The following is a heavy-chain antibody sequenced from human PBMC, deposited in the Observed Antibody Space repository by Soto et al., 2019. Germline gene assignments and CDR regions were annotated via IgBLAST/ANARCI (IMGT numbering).Heavy chain of an antibody. V-gene: IGHV3-9*01. D-gene: IGHD6-13*01. J-gene: IGHJ5*02. Sequence: GGSLRLSCAASGFTFDDYAMHWVRQAPGKGLEWVSGISWNSGSIGYADSVKGRFTISRDNAKNSLYLQMNSLRAEDTALYYCAKVIPDIAAAGIGEGWFDPWGQGTLVTVSS. CDR1: GFTFDDYA. CDR2: ISWNSGSI. CDR3: AKVIPDIAAAGIGEGWFDP.